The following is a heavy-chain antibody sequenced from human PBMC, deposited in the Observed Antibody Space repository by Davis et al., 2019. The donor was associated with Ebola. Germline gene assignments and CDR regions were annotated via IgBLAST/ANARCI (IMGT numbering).Heavy chain of an antibody. Sequence: AGSLRLSCAASGFTFSSYSMNWVRQAPGKGLEWVSSISGRDSYIYYADSVKGRFTISRDNAKNSLYLHMNSLRDEDTAVYYCARGGGTYGDYRDYWGQGTLVTVSS. CDR2: ISGRDSYI. CDR1: GFTFSSYS. CDR3: ARGGGTYGDYRDY. J-gene: IGHJ4*02. D-gene: IGHD4-17*01. V-gene: IGHV3-21*01.